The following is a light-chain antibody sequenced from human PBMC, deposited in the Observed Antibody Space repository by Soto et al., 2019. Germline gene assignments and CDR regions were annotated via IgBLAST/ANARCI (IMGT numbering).Light chain of an antibody. CDR1: RSISDW. CDR3: LQYSSHSRT. CDR2: DAS. V-gene: IGKV1-5*01. Sequence: DIQMTQSPSTLSASVGDRVTITCRASRSISDWLAWYQQKPGKAPELLIFDASSLKSGVPSRFSGSGSGTEFTLTISRLQPDDVATYYCLQYSSHSRTFGQGTNVDNK. J-gene: IGKJ1*01.